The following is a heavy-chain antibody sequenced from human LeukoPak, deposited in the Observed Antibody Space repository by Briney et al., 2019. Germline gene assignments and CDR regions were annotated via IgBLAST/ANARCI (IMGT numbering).Heavy chain of an antibody. CDR2: ISYDGSNK. D-gene: IGHD3-3*01. CDR1: GFTFSSYG. J-gene: IGHJ6*02. CDR3: AKGSDDFWSGYYYYHYYGMDV. Sequence: GGSLRLSCAASGFTFSSYGMHWVRQAPGKGLEWVAVISYDGSNKYYADSVKGRFTISRDNSKNTLYLQMNSLRAEDTAVYYCAKGSDDFWSGYYYYHYYGMDVWGQGTTVTVSS. V-gene: IGHV3-30*18.